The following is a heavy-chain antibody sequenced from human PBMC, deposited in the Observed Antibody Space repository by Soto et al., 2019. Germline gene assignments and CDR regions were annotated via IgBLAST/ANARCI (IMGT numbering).Heavy chain of an antibody. CDR2: IIPIFGTA. CDR3: ARDPPGGSGV. CDR1: GGTFSSYS. Sequence: QVQLVQSGAEVKKPGSSVRVSCTASGGTFSSYSISWVRQAPGQGREWMGGIIPIFGTANYAQKFQDRVTITADESTSTVNLELSSLRSGDTAVYYCARDPPGGSGVWGQGTLVTVSP. J-gene: IGHJ4*02. D-gene: IGHD3-10*01. V-gene: IGHV1-69*01.